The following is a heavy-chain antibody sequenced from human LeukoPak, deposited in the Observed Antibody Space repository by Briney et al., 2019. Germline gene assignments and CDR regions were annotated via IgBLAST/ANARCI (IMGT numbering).Heavy chain of an antibody. CDR3: ARGGIVVVPAGFDY. D-gene: IGHD2-2*01. V-gene: IGHV4-34*01. CDR2: INHSGST. CDR1: GGSFSGYY. J-gene: IGHJ4*02. Sequence: PSETLSLTCAVYGGSFSGYYWSWIRQPPGKGLEWIGEINHSGSTNYNPSLKSRVTISVDTSKNQFSLKLSSVTAADTAVYYCARGGIVVVPAGFDYWGRGTLVTVSS.